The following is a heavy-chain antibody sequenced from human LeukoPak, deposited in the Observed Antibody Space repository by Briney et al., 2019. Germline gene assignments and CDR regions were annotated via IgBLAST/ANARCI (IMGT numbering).Heavy chain of an antibody. D-gene: IGHD3-22*01. Sequence: SVKVSCKSSGGTFSSYAISWVRQAPGQGLEWMGGIIPIFGTANYAQKFQGRVTITTDESTSTAYMELSSLRSEDTAVYYCASRNAYYDDSSGYWLLDYWGRGSLVTVSS. CDR3: ASRNAYYDDSSGYWLLDY. V-gene: IGHV1-69*05. CDR1: GGTFSSYA. J-gene: IGHJ4*02. CDR2: IIPIFGTA.